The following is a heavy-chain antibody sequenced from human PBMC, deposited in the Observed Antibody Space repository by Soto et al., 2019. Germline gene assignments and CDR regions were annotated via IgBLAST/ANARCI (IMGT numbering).Heavy chain of an antibody. J-gene: IGHJ6*02. CDR3: ARSRGPGYYYYYGMDV. CDR1: GYSISSGYY. Sequence: XGTLSLPCAVSGYSISSGYYWCWIRQPPGKGLEWIGSIYHSGSTYYNPSLKSRVTISVDTSKNQFSLKLSSVTAADTAVYYCARSRGPGYYYYYGMDVWGQGTTVTVSS. V-gene: IGHV4-38-2*01. D-gene: IGHD3-10*01. CDR2: IYHSGST.